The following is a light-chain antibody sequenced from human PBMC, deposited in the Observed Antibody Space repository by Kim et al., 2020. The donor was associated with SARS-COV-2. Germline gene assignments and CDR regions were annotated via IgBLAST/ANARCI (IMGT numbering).Light chain of an antibody. CDR3: QQRSNWPPT. J-gene: IGKJ1*01. V-gene: IGKV3-11*01. CDR1: QSVSSY. CDR2: DAS. Sequence: EIVLTQSPATLSLSPGEGATLSCRASQSVSSYLAWYQHKPGRAPRLLIYDASNRATGIPARFSGSGSGTDFTLTISGLEPEDFAVYYCQQRSNWPPTFGQGTKVDIK.